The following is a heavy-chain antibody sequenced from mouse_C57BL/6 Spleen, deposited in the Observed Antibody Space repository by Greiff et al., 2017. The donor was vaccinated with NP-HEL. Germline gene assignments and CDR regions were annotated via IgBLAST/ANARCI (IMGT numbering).Heavy chain of an antibody. D-gene: IGHD2-2*01. Sequence: EVQLQQSGPELVKPGASVKISCKASGYSFTGYYMNWVKQSHGKSLEWIGDINPNNGGTSYNQKFKGKATLTVDKSSSTAYMELRSLTSEDSAVYYCERFFYGYDEAYAMDYWGQGTSVTVSS. CDR1: GYSFTGYY. V-gene: IGHV1-26*01. CDR3: ERFFYGYDEAYAMDY. J-gene: IGHJ4*01. CDR2: INPNNGGT.